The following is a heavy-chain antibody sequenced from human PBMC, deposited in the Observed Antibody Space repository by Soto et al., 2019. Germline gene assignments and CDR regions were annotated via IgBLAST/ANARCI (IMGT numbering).Heavy chain of an antibody. Sequence: EVQLVESGGGLVQPGGSLRLSCAASGFTFSSYSMHWVRQAPGKGLVWVSRISSDGSTTSYADSVKGRFTISRDNAKNTVYLQMNSLGAEDTAVYDCGRYTHYSCEDWGQGTLVTVCS. CDR3: GRYTHYSCED. CDR2: ISSDGSTT. V-gene: IGHV3-74*01. CDR1: GFTFSSYS. J-gene: IGHJ4*02. D-gene: IGHD1-20*01.